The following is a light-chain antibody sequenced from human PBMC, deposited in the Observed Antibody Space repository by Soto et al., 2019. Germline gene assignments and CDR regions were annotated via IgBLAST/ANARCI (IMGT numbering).Light chain of an antibody. J-gene: IGLJ2*01. Sequence: QSVLTQPPSVSAAPGQKVTISCYGTSSNIGNNLVSWYQHLPGTAPKLLIYDNDKRPSGIPDRFSGSRSGALATLGITGLQTGDEADYYCGTWDSSLSTGVLGGGTKVTVL. CDR3: GTWDSSLSTGV. CDR1: SSNIGNNL. V-gene: IGLV1-51*01. CDR2: DND.